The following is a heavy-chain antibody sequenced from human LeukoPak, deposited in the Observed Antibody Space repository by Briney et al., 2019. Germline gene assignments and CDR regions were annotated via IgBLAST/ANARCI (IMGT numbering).Heavy chain of an antibody. D-gene: IGHD6-13*01. CDR3: ARPHWYGFSDYFDY. CDR2: INPNSGGT. J-gene: IGHJ4*02. CDR1: GYTFTGYY. Sequence: GASVKVSCKASGYTFTGYYMHWVRQAPGQGLEWMGWINPNSGGTNYAQKFQGRVTMTRDTSISTAYMELSRLRSDDTAVYYCARPHWYGFSDYFDYWGQGTLVTVSS. V-gene: IGHV1-2*02.